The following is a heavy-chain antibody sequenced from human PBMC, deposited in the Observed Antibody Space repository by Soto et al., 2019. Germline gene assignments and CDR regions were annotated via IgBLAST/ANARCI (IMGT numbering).Heavy chain of an antibody. Sequence: ASVKVSCKVSGYTLTELSMHWVRQAPGKGLEWMGGFDPEDGETIYAQKFQGRVTMTEDTSTDTAYMELSSLRSEDTAVYYCATPLSYYDSRGAPGYWGQGTLVTVSS. CDR3: ATPLSYYDSRGAPGY. CDR2: FDPEDGET. CDR1: GYTLTELS. V-gene: IGHV1-24*01. D-gene: IGHD3-22*01. J-gene: IGHJ4*02.